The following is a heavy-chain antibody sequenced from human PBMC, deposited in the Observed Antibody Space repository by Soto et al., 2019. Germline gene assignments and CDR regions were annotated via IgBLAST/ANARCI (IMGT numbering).Heavy chain of an antibody. V-gene: IGHV4-59*01. CDR1: GGSISSYY. Sequence: PSETLSLTCTVSGGSISSYYWSWIRQPPGKGLEWIGYIYYSGSTNYNPSLKSRVTISVDTSKNQFSLKLSSVTAADTAVYYCARDEHSSCWSPNFDYWGQRTLVTVSS. J-gene: IGHJ4*02. D-gene: IGHD6-19*01. CDR3: ARDEHSSCWSPNFDY. CDR2: IYYSGST.